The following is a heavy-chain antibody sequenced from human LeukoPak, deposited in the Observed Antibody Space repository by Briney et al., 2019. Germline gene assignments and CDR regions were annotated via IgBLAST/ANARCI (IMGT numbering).Heavy chain of an antibody. CDR3: ARDVGSTGAYYFDY. CDR1: GFTFSSYS. CDR2: ISSSSSYI. D-gene: IGHD5/OR15-5a*01. V-gene: IGHV3-21*01. Sequence: GGSLRLSCAASGFTFSSYSMNWVRQAPGKGLEWVSSISSSSSYIYYADSVKGRFTISRENAKNSLYLQMNSLRAEDTAVYYCARDVGSTGAYYFDYWGQGTLVTVSS. J-gene: IGHJ4*02.